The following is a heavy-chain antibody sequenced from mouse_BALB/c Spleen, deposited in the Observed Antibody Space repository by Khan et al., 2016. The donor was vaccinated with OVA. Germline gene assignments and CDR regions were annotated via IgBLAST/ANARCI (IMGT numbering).Heavy chain of an antibody. D-gene: IGHD1-1*01. Sequence: EVQLQQSGPELVKPGASVKISCKASGYSFTGYFMNWVMQSHGKSLEWIGRINPHIGETFYNQKFRDKASLTVDESSSTAHMGLRSLASEDSAVYYCARTYGSDFDYWGQGTTLTVSS. CDR2: INPHIGET. CDR1: GYSFTGYF. CDR3: ARTYGSDFDY. J-gene: IGHJ2*01. V-gene: IGHV1-20*02.